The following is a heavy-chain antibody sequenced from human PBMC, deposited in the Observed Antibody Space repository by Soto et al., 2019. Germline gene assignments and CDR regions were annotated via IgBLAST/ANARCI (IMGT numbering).Heavy chain of an antibody. CDR1: GFSFSSYW. CDR2: IDNDGRKR. CDR3: VRDQGEEDYGDF. V-gene: IGHV3-74*01. J-gene: IGHJ4*02. D-gene: IGHD2-21*01. Sequence: GSLRLSCAASGFSFSSYWMHWVRQVPGKGLVWVSRIDNDGRKRRYADSVKGRFTISRDNAENTLHLHMNSLRAEDTAVYYCVRDQGEEDYGDFWGQGTLVTVSS.